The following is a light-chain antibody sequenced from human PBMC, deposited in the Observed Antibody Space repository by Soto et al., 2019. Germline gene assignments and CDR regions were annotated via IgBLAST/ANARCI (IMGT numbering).Light chain of an antibody. V-gene: IGKV3-20*01. CDR1: QSVSNNY. Sequence: EIVLTQSPGTLSLSPGERSTLSXRXSQSVSNNYLAWYQQKPGQAPRLLIYGASSRATGIPDRFSGSGSGTDFTLTINRLEPEDFAVYYCQQYGNSPVTFGQGTRLEIK. CDR2: GAS. CDR3: QQYGNSPVT. J-gene: IGKJ5*01.